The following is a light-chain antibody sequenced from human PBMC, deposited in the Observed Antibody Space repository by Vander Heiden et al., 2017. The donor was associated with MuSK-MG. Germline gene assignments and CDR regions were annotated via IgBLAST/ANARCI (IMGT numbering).Light chain of an antibody. J-gene: IGLJ1*01. CDR1: KLGDKY. CDR3: QAWDSSTVV. Sequence: SYELTQPPSVSVSPGQTASITCSGDKLGDKYACWYQQKPGQSPVLVIYQDSKRPSGIPERFSGSNSGKTATLTIRGTQAMDEADYYCQAWDSSTVVLGTGTKVTVL. V-gene: IGLV3-1*01. CDR2: QDS.